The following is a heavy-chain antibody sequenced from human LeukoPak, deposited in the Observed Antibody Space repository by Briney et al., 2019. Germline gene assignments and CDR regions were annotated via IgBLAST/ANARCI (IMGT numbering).Heavy chain of an antibody. CDR2: IKQDGSEK. J-gene: IGHJ6*04. D-gene: IGHD1-1*01. CDR3: ASSTGMDV. CDR1: GFTFSGYW. V-gene: IGHV3-7*01. Sequence: PGGSLRLCCAASGFTFSGYWMNWVRQAPGKGLEWVAKIKQDGSEKYYVDSVKGRFTISRDNAKNSVYLEMNSLRVEDTAVYYCASSTGMDVWGKGTTVTVSS.